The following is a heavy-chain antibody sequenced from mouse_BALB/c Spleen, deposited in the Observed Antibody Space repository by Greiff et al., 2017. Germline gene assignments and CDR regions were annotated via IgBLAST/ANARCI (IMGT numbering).Heavy chain of an antibody. Sequence: DVMLVESGGGLVKPGGSLKLSCAASGFTFSSYAMSWVRQTPEKRLEWVASISSGGSTYYPYSVKGRFTISRDNARNILYLQMSSLRSEDTAMYYCAPTTAEWYCDVWGAGTTVTVSS. D-gene: IGHD1-2*01. CDR3: APTTAEWYCDV. V-gene: IGHV5-6-5*01. CDR2: ISSGGST. CDR1: GFTFSSYA. J-gene: IGHJ1*01.